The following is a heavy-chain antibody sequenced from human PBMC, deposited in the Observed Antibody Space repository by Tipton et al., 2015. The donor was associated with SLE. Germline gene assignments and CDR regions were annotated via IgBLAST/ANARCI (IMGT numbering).Heavy chain of an antibody. CDR2: IGGSGDGA. V-gene: IGHV3-23*01. CDR3: GNYVW. J-gene: IGHJ4*02. CDR1: GFTFSTSP. Sequence: SLRPSCEVSGFTFSTSPMAWVRQAPGKGLEWVSRIGGSGDGAHYADSVRGRFTISRDNSQNTLYLQMSSLRAEDTAVYYCGNYVWWGQGTRSSSPQ. D-gene: IGHD3-10*02.